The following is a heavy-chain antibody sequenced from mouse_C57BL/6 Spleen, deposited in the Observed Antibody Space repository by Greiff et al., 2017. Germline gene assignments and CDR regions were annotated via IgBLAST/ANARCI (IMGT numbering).Heavy chain of an antibody. D-gene: IGHD2-2*01. CDR2: IDPSDSYT. CDR1: GYTFTSYW. V-gene: IGHV1-50*01. CDR3: ARWLPFYYAMDY. J-gene: IGHJ4*01. Sequence: VQLQQPGAELVKPGASVKLSCKASGYTFTSYWMQWVKQRPGQGLEWIGEIDPSDSYTNYTQKFKGKATLTVDTSSSTAYMQLSSLTSEDSAVYYCARWLPFYYAMDYWGQGTSVTVAS.